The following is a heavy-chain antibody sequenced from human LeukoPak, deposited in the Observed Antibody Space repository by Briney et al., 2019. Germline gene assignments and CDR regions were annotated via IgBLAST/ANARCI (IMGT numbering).Heavy chain of an antibody. D-gene: IGHD6-19*01. V-gene: IGHV3-21*01. J-gene: IGHJ4*02. CDR2: ISSSSSYI. CDR3: ARAGGDSSGWYGY. CDR1: GFTFSSYS. Sequence: GGSLRLSCAASGFTFSSYSMNWVRQAPGKGLEWVSSISSSSSYIYYADSVKGRFTISRDNAKNSLYLQMNSLRAEDTAVSYCARAGGDSSGWYGYWGQGTLVTVSS.